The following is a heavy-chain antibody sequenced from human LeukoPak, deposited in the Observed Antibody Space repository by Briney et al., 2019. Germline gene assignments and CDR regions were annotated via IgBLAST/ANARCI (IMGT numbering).Heavy chain of an antibody. Sequence: GATVKISCKSSGDTITPHYMHRVRQAPGKGLEWVGRVDPEDGEIIYAEKFQGRLTISADTSTDTGFMELSSLESEDTAMYYCATTLRGWYLDVWGKGTTVIVTS. CDR1: GDTITPHY. CDR2: VDPEDGEI. V-gene: IGHV1-69-2*01. D-gene: IGHD6-19*01. J-gene: IGHJ6*03. CDR3: ATTLRGWYLDV.